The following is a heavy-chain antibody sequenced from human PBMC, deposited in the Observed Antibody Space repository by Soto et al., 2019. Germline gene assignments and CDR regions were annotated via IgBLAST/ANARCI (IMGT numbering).Heavy chain of an antibody. V-gene: IGHV3-30*18. J-gene: IGHJ1*01. D-gene: IGHD2-15*01. CDR3: EKEDRSGRHWLHH. Sequence: SWSHSHESSGFTYSRYGMHWLRQAPGKGLEWVAVISYYGNNEYYEYSGKGRCTISRDNANNTLYLQMKSLRIEDTAVYFFEKEDRSGRHWLHHWG. CDR2: ISYYGNNE. CDR1: GFTYSRYG.